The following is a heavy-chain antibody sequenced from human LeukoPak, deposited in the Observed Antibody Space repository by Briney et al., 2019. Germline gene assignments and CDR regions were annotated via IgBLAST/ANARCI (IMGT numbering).Heavy chain of an antibody. V-gene: IGHV4-34*01. CDR1: GGSFSGYY. CDR2: INHSGST. CDR3: ARHFGITMVRGVTMTNWFDP. J-gene: IGHJ5*02. D-gene: IGHD3-10*01. Sequence: SETLSLTCAVYGGSFSGYYWSWIRQPPGKGLEWIGEINHSGSTNYNPPLKSRVTISVDTSKNQFSLKLSSVTAADTAVYYCARHFGITMVRGVTMTNWFDPWGQGTLVTVSS.